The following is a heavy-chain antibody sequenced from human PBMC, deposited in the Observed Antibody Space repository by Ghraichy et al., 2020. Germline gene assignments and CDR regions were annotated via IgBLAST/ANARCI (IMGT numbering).Heavy chain of an antibody. CDR1: GFTVSSNY. D-gene: IGHD2-8*02. CDR2: IYSGGST. Sequence: GGSLRLSCAASGFTVSSNYMSWVRQAPGKGLEWVSIIYSGGSTYYADSEKGRFTISRDNSKNTLYLQMNSLRAEDTAVYYCARDNGVWSLQSWGQGTLVTVSS. CDR3: ARDNGVWSLQS. J-gene: IGHJ4*02. V-gene: IGHV3-53*01.